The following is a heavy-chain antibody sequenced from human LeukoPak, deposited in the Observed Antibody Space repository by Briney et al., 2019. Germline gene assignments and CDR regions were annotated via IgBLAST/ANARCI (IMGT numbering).Heavy chain of an antibody. D-gene: IGHD3-3*01. V-gene: IGHV3-48*03. CDR1: GFTFSSYE. CDR2: ISSSGSTI. J-gene: IGHJ4*02. Sequence: PGGSLRLSCAASGFTFSSYEMNWVRQAPGKGLEWVAYISSSGSTIYYADSVEGRFTISRDNAKNSPYLQMNSLRAEDTAVYYCANSPFWSGYSPRDYWGQGTLVTVSS. CDR3: ANSPFWSGYSPRDY.